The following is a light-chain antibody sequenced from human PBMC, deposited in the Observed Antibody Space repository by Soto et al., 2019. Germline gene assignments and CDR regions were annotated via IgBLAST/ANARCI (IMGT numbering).Light chain of an antibody. Sequence: QSVLTQPPSASGTPGQRVTLSCSGSSSNIGRNYVYWYQQLPATAPKLLIYRNNKRPSRAPDRFASSKSGTSASLAISGRRYEDEDDYYCAAWDDGLSVLYVFGLGTKLNVL. V-gene: IGLV1-47*01. CDR3: AAWDDGLSVLYV. J-gene: IGLJ1*01. CDR2: RNN. CDR1: SSNIGRNY.